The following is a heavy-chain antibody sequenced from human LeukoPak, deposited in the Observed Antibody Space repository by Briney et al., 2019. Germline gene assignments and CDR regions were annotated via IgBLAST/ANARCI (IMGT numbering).Heavy chain of an antibody. D-gene: IGHD3-22*01. CDR2: IIPIFGTA. V-gene: IGHV1-69*06. Sequence: GASVKVSCKASGGTFSSYAISWVRQAPGQGLEWMGGIIPIFGTANYAQKFQGRVTITADKSTSTAYMELSSLRSEDTAVYYCARVTYYYDSGEDNWFDPWGQGTLVTVSS. J-gene: IGHJ5*02. CDR1: GGTFSSYA. CDR3: ARVTYYYDSGEDNWFDP.